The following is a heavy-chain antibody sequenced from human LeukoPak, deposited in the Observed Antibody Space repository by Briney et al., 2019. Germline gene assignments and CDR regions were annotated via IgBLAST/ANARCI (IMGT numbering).Heavy chain of an antibody. CDR2: IYYSGST. V-gene: IGHV4-59*08. J-gene: IGHJ5*02. CDR1: GGSMSPYH. CDR3: ARIYDFWSGYYTGPLFDP. Sequence: SETLSLTCTVSGGSMSPYHWGWIRQPPGKGLEWTGYIYYSGSTNYNPSLKSRVTISVDTSKNQFSLKLSSVTAADTAVYYCARIYDFWSGYYTGPLFDPWGQGTLVTVSS. D-gene: IGHD3-3*01.